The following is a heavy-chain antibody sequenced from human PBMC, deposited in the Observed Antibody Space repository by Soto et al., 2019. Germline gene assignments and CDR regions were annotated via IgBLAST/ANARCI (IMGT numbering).Heavy chain of an antibody. Sequence: EVQLVESGGGLVQPGGSLRLSCAASGFTFGTYWMSWVRQAPGKGLEWVANINEDGSKNYYVDSVRGRFTISRDNAQKSLYLHRSSLRAEDTAVYYCARSGDGATVTDYWGQGTLVTVSS. J-gene: IGHJ4*02. D-gene: IGHD4-17*01. CDR3: ARSGDGATVTDY. CDR1: GFTFGTYW. V-gene: IGHV3-7*01. CDR2: INEDGSKN.